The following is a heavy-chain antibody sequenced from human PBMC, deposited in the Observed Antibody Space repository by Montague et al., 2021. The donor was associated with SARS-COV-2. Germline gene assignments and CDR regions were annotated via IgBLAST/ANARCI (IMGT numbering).Heavy chain of an antibody. V-gene: IGHV3-7*01. D-gene: IGHD3-9*01. J-gene: IGHJ4*02. CDR3: ARDLRYSDWLFHSSGYYNYFDY. CDR2: IKQDGSEK. Sequence: SLRLSCAASGFTFSSYWMSWVRQAPGKGLEWVANIKQDGSEKYYVDSVKGRFTISRDNAKNSLYLQMNSLRAEDTAVYYCARDLRYSDWLFHSSGYYNYFDYWGQGTLVTVSS. CDR1: GFTFSSYW.